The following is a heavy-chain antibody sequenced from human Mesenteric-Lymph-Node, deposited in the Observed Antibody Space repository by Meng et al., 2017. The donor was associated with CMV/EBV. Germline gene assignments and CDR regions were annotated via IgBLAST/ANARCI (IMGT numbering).Heavy chain of an antibody. CDR2: ISSSGSTI. CDR1: GFTFSIYE. J-gene: IGHJ6*02. Sequence: GESLKISCAASGFTFSIYEMNWVRQAPGRGLEWVSYISSSGSTIYYADSVKGRFTLSRDNSKSTLYLQMSSLRPGDTAVYYCARDRDTSGWYSSYHYYAMDVWGQGTTVTVSS. V-gene: IGHV3-48*03. D-gene: IGHD6-19*01. CDR3: ARDRDTSGWYSSYHYYAMDV.